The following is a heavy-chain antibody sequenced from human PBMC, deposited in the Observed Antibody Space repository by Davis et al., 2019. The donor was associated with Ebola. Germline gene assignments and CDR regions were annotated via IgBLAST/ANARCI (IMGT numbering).Heavy chain of an antibody. V-gene: IGHV3-43D*03. Sequence: GESLKISCAASGFVFRNYAMHWVRQAPGKGLEWVSLISWDGLSTAYADSVRDRFSISRDNSRKSLYLQMNGLTAEDTALYYCTAYDSTFRNYWGQGTLVTVSS. CDR1: GFVFRNYA. CDR3: TAYDSTFRNY. CDR2: ISWDGLST. J-gene: IGHJ4*02. D-gene: IGHD3-22*01.